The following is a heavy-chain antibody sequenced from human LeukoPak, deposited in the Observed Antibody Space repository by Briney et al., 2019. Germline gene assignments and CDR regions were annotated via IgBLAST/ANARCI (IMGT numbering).Heavy chain of an antibody. V-gene: IGHV3-15*01. D-gene: IGHD3-9*01. J-gene: IGHJ4*02. CDR3: TSVESFDWLLATYDY. CDR1: GFTSSNAW. CDR2: LKSKPAGGTL. Sequence: PGGPLRPSWAAPGFTSSNAWRTWVRQAPGKGREWVGRLKSKPAGGTLDYAAPVKGGFTISRDDSKNTLYLQMNSLKTEDTAVYYCTSVESFDWLLATYDYWGQGTLVTVSS.